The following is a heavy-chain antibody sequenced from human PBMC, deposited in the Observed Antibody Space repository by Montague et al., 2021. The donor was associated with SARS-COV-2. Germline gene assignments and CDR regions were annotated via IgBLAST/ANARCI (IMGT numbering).Heavy chain of an antibody. J-gene: IGHJ6*02. CDR2: INHSANT. Sequence: LSLTCAVYGGSLSGYYWSWIRQPPEKGLEWIGEINHSANTKYNPSLKSPVTISIDTSKNQFSLKMTSVTAADTATYYCASGIYPSGSYYNRYYYGLNIWGPGTTVIVSS. D-gene: IGHD3-10*01. CDR3: ASGIYPSGSYYNRYYYGLNI. CDR1: GGSLSGYY. V-gene: IGHV4-34*01.